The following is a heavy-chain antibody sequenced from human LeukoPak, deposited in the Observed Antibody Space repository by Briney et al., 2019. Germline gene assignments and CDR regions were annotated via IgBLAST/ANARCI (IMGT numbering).Heavy chain of an antibody. CDR1: GFTVSSNY. CDR3: ARSSYYDILTGPTPYGMDV. J-gene: IGHJ6*02. D-gene: IGHD3-9*01. Sequence: GGSLRLSCAASGFTVSSNYMSWVRQAPGKGLEWVSVIYSGGSTYYADSVKDRFTISRDNSKNTLYLQMNSLRAEDTAVYYCARSSYYDILTGPTPYGMDVWGQGTTVTVSS. CDR2: IYSGGST. V-gene: IGHV3-66*01.